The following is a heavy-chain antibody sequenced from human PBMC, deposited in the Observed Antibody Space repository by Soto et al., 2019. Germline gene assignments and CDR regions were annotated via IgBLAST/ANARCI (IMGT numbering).Heavy chain of an antibody. D-gene: IGHD3-22*01. Sequence: GESLKISCKGSGYSFTSYWISWVRQMPGKGLEWTGRIDPSDSYTNYSPSLQGHVTISADKSISTAYLQWSSLKASDTAMYYCASHQYYYDSSGYYTFDYWGQGTLVTVSS. J-gene: IGHJ4*02. V-gene: IGHV5-10-1*01. CDR1: GYSFTSYW. CDR3: ASHQYYYDSSGYYTFDY. CDR2: IDPSDSYT.